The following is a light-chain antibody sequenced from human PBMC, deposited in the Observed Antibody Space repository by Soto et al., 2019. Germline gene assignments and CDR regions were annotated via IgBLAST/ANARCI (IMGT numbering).Light chain of an antibody. CDR1: SSDVGDYNY. CDR3: CSYTSSSTWV. J-gene: IGLJ3*02. CDR2: EVS. V-gene: IGLV2-14*01. Sequence: QSVLTQPASVSGSPGQSITISCTGTSSDVGDYNYVSWYQQHPGKAPKLTIYEVSNRPSGVSNRFSGSQSDNTASPTISGLQAEDEADYYCCSYTSSSTWVFGEGTKLTVL.